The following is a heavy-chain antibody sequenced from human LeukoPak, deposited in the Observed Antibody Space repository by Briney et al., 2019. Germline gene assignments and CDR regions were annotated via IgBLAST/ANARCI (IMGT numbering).Heavy chain of an antibody. V-gene: IGHV3-48*03. CDR3: ARDSAANARIRDDAFDI. CDR2: ISSSGSTI. D-gene: IGHD6-6*01. Sequence: GGSLRLSCAASGFTFSSYEMNWVRQAPGKGLEWVSYISSSGSTIYYADSVKGRFTISRDNAKNSLYLQMNSLRAEDTAVYYCARDSAANARIRDDAFDIWGQGTMVTVSS. CDR1: GFTFSSYE. J-gene: IGHJ3*02.